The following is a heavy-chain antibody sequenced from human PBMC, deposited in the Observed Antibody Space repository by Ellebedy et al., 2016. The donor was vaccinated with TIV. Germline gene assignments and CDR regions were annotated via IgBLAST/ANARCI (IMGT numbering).Heavy chain of an antibody. Sequence: ASVKVSCXASGYTFTSYAMHWVRQAPGQRLEWMGWINAGNGNTKYSQKFQGRVTITRDTSASTAYMELSSLRSEDTAVYYCARGRGPFAPIFDYWGQGTLVTVSS. D-gene: IGHD3-9*01. V-gene: IGHV1-3*01. CDR2: INAGNGNT. J-gene: IGHJ4*02. CDR1: GYTFTSYA. CDR3: ARGRGPFAPIFDY.